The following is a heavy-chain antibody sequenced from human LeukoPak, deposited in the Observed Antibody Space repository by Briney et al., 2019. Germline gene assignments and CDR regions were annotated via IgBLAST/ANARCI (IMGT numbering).Heavy chain of an antibody. CDR1: GYTFTSYA. D-gene: IGHD5-18*01. Sequence: GASVKVSCKASGYTFTSYAMNWVRQAPGQGLEWMGWINTNTGNPTYAQGFTGRFVFSLDTSVSTAYLQISSLKAEDTAVYYCAREAYVDTAMAPLRKNYYYYGMDVWGQGTPVTVSS. CDR3: AREAYVDTAMAPLRKNYYYYGMDV. V-gene: IGHV7-4-1*02. CDR2: INTNTGNP. J-gene: IGHJ6*02.